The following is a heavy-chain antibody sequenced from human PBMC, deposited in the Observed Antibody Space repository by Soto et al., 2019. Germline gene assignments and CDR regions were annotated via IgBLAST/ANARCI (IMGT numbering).Heavy chain of an antibody. CDR3: AGERELMYAPYDAFNI. D-gene: IGHD2-8*01. CDR2: IGTGGDRI. V-gene: IGHV3-11*04. J-gene: IGHJ3*02. Sequence: QFQLVESGGGLVQPGGSLRLSCISSGFALDTYDMSWVRQAPGKALEWISHIGTGGDRIYYADSVKGRFTISRDNARNSLYLQMSGLRDDDTALYYCAGERELMYAPYDAFNIWGQGTLVTVSS. CDR1: GFALDTYD.